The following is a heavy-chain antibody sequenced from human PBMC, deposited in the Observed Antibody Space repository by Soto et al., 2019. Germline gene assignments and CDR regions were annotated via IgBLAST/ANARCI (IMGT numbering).Heavy chain of an antibody. J-gene: IGHJ5*02. CDR2: ISGYNGNT. D-gene: IGHD1-7*01. Sequence: QVQLVQSGAEVKKPGASVKVSCKASGYTFTSYGISWVRQAPGQGLEWMGRISGYNGNTNYAQKLQGRVTMTTDTATSTDYRELRSLRSDDTAVYYCARDRGYNWNYGGFDPWGQGTLVTVSS. CDR3: ARDRGYNWNYGGFDP. CDR1: GYTFTSYG. V-gene: IGHV1-18*01.